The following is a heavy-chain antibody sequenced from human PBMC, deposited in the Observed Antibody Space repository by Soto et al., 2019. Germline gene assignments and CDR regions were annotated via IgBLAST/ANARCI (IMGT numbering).Heavy chain of an antibody. CDR3: ARPDDPFGYHEASDS. J-gene: IGHJ4*02. Sequence: EVQLVESAGGLVQPGGSLKLSCATSGFSFSGSDMHWVRQAPGKGLEWVGRIRTKPNNNATTYAASVTGRFTIARDYSTNTVHLQMHSLKTEATAVYYCARPDDPFGYHEASDSYGQRALVTVSS. D-gene: IGHD5-18*01. V-gene: IGHV3-73*02. CDR1: GFSFSGSD. CDR2: IRTKPNNNAT.